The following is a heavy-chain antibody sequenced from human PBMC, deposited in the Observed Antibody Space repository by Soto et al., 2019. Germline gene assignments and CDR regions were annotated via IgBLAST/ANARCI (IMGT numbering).Heavy chain of an antibody. Sequence: QVPLVQSGAEVKKPGASVKVSCKASGYTFTSYGISWVRQAPGQGLEWMGWISAYNGNTNYAQKLQGRVTMTTDTSTSTAYMELRSLRSDDTAVYYCARDARDIVVVVAATPFDYWGQGTLVTVSS. J-gene: IGHJ4*02. CDR1: GYTFTSYG. D-gene: IGHD2-15*01. CDR2: ISAYNGNT. V-gene: IGHV1-18*01. CDR3: ARDARDIVVVVAATPFDY.